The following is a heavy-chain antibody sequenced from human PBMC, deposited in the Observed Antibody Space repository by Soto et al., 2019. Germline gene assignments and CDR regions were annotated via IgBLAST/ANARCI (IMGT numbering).Heavy chain of an antibody. Sequence: EVQLVESGGGLIQPGGSLRLSCAASRYTFSSYWMHWVRQAPGKGLVWVSRINTDGSSTSYADTVEGRFTISRDNAKNTLYLQMNSLRAEDTAVYYCTRGLGGGSCWGQGTLVTVSS. CDR2: INTDGSST. J-gene: IGHJ4*02. CDR1: RYTFSSYW. V-gene: IGHV3-74*01. CDR3: TRGLGGGSC. D-gene: IGHD2-15*01.